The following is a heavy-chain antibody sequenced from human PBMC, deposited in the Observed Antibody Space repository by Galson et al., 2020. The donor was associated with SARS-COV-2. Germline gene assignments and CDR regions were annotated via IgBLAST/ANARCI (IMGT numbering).Heavy chain of an antibody. Sequence: SETLSLTCAVYGGSFSGYYWSWIRQPPGKGLEWIGEINHSGSTNYNPSLKSRVTISVDTSKNQFSLKLSSVTAADTAVYYCARGTPWELPYYYYYMDVWGKGTTVTISS. CDR3: ARGTPWELPYYYYYMDV. V-gene: IGHV4-34*01. D-gene: IGHD1-26*01. J-gene: IGHJ6*03. CDR2: INHSGST. CDR1: GGSFSGYY.